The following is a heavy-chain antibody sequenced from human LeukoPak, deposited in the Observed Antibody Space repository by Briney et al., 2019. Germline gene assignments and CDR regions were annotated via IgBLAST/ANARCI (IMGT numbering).Heavy chain of an antibody. CDR3: ARARYYDSTGRYYYYGMDV. CDR2: ISRVSTYI. D-gene: IGHD3-22*01. CDR1: GFTFTDYS. J-gene: IGHJ6*02. Sequence: GGSLGLSCSASGFTFTDYSMSWVRQAPGKGLEWVSIISRVSTYIYYADSVKGRFTVSGDNAKNSLYLQMNSLRAEDTAVYYCARARYYDSTGRYYYYGMDVWGQGTTVTVSS. V-gene: IGHV3-21*01.